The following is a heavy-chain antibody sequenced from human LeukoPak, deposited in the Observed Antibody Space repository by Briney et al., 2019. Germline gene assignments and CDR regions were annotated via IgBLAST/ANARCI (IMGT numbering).Heavy chain of an antibody. CDR1: GFTFDDYA. V-gene: IGHV3-9*01. Sequence: PGRSLRLSCAASGFTFDDYAMHWVRQAPGKGLEWVSGISWNSGSIGYADSVKGRFTISRDNAKNSLYLQMNSLRAEDTALYYCAKGSKRWRADSGMDVWGQGTTVTVSS. CDR3: AKGSKRWRADSGMDV. D-gene: IGHD5-24*01. J-gene: IGHJ6*02. CDR2: ISWNSGSI.